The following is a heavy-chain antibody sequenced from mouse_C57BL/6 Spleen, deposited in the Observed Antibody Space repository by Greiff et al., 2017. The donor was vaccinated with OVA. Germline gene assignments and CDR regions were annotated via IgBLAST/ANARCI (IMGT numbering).Heavy chain of an antibody. Sequence: EVKVVESGGGLVQPGGSLKLSCAASGFTFSDYYMYWVRQTPEKRLEWVAYISNGGGSTYYPDTVKDRFPISRDNAKNTLYLQMSRLKSEDTAMYYCAKIYYYGSIDAMDYWGQGTSVTVSS. D-gene: IGHD1-1*01. CDR2: ISNGGGST. CDR3: AKIYYYGSIDAMDY. V-gene: IGHV5-12*01. CDR1: GFTFSDYY. J-gene: IGHJ4*01.